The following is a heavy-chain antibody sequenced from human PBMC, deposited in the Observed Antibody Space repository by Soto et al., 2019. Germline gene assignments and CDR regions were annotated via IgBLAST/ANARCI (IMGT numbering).Heavy chain of an antibody. J-gene: IGHJ4*01. CDR1: GSSIRRGDYY. Sequence: SETLSLTCAFSGSSIRRGDYYWSWIRQPPGKGLEWIGYIYYSGRTYYNPSLTSRVTISVDTSKIQFSLTLSSVTPPGTSGYYCATEPVPWGQGAL. CDR2: IYYSGRT. CDR3: ATEPVP. D-gene: IGHD2-2*01. V-gene: IGHV4-30-4*01.